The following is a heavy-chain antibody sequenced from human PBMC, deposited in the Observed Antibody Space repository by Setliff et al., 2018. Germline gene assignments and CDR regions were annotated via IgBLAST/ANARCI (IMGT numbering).Heavy chain of an antibody. D-gene: IGHD2-15*01. V-gene: IGHV4-38-2*01. CDR3: ARILGYCSGGSCYVPY. Sequence: SETLSLTCAVSGYSIRSGNYWGWIRQPPGKGLEWIGNIYYGGSAYYNPSLKSRVTISVDTSKHQFPLKLSSVTAADTAMYYCARILGYCSGGSCYVPYWGQGTLVTVSS. J-gene: IGHJ4*02. CDR1: GYSIRSGNY. CDR2: IYYGGSA.